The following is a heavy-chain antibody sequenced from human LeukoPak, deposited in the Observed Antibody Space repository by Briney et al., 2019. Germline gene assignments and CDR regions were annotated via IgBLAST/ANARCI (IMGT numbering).Heavy chain of an antibody. Sequence: PSETLSLTCTVSGGSISSYYWSWIRQPAGKGLEWIGRIYTSGSTNYNPSLKSRVTMSVDTSKNQFSLKLSSVTAADTAVYYCARDPYDSSGYQFDYWGQGTLVTVSS. D-gene: IGHD3-22*01. J-gene: IGHJ4*02. CDR2: IYTSGST. V-gene: IGHV4-4*07. CDR3: ARDPYDSSGYQFDY. CDR1: GGSISSYY.